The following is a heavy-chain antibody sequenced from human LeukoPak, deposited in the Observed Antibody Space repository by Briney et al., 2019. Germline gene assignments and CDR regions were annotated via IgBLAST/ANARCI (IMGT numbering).Heavy chain of an antibody. Sequence: GGSLRLSCSASAFTFSSYAMHWVRQAPGKGLEYVSAISSSGDSTYYTDSVKGRFTISRDNSKNTIYLQMSSLRPEDAAVYYCVKDGMAVAGTAPLDYWGQGTLVTVSS. V-gene: IGHV3-64D*09. CDR1: AFTFSSYA. CDR2: ISSSGDST. D-gene: IGHD6-19*01. J-gene: IGHJ4*02. CDR3: VKDGMAVAGTAPLDY.